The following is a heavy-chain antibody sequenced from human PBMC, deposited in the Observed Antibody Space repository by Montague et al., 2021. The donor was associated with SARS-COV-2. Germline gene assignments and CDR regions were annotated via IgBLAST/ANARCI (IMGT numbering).Heavy chain of an antibody. V-gene: IGHV4-34*01. J-gene: IGHJ6*03. CDR2: INHSGSP. Sequence: SESLSLTCAVYGGSFSGHYWSWIRQPPGKGLEWIGEINHSGSPKYNPSLKSRVILLVDTSKNQFSLKLSSVTAADTAVYYCARGQPAAVTFDGIWNGQRDYYYYMDVWGRGTTVTVSS. CDR1: GGSFSGHY. D-gene: IGHD2-2*01. CDR3: ARGQPAAVTFDGIWNGQRDYYYYMDV.